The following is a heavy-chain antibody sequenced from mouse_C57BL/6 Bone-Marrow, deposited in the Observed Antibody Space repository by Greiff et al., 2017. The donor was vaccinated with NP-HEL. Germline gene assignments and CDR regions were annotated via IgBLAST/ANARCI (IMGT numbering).Heavy chain of an antibody. V-gene: IGHV1-59*01. CDR1: GHTFTSYW. CDR2: IDPSDSYT. Sequence: QVQLQQPGAEPVRPGTTVKLSCKASGHTFTSYWMYRVQEWPGQGLERTGVIDPSDSYTNYNQKFKGKATLTVETSSSTAYMQLSSLTSEDCAVYYCARRLPPAYWGQGTLVTVSA. D-gene: IGHD5-5*01. J-gene: IGHJ3*01. CDR3: ARRLPPAY.